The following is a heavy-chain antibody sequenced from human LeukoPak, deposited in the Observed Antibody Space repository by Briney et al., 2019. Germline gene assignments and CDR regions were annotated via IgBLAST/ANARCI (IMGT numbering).Heavy chain of an antibody. CDR1: GFTFSSYA. D-gene: IGHD1-26*01. J-gene: IGHJ3*02. CDR2: ISGSGGST. V-gene: IGHV3-23*01. Sequence: GGSLRLSCAASGFTFSSYAMSWVRQAPGKELEWVSAISGSGGSTYYADSVKGRFTISRDNSKNTLYLQMNSLRAEDTAVYYCAKDKSGSYRPDAFDIWGQGTMVTVSS. CDR3: AKDKSGSYRPDAFDI.